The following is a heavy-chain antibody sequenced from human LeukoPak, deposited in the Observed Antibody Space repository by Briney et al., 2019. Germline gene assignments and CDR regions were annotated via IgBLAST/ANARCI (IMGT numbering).Heavy chain of an antibody. J-gene: IGHJ5*02. Sequence: SVKVSCKASGGTFSSYTISWVRQAPGQGLEWMGRIIPILGIANYAQKFQGRVTITADESTSTAYMELSSLRSDDTAVYYCARGYCSGGSCYPVENWFDPWGQGTPVTVSS. CDR2: IIPILGIA. CDR1: GGTFSSYT. D-gene: IGHD2-15*01. V-gene: IGHV1-69*02. CDR3: ARGYCSGGSCYPVENWFDP.